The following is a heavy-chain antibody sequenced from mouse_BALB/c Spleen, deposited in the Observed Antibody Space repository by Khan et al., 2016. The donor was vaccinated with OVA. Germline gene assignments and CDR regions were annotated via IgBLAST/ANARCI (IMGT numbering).Heavy chain of an antibody. Sequence: EVELVESGGDLVKPGGSLKLSCADSGFTFSTYGMSWVRQAPDKRLEWVATVSTGGSYTYYPDSVKGRFTISRDNAKNTLYLQMSGLRSEDTAMFYCTRLAYYYDSEGFAYWGQGTLVTVSA. CDR3: TRLAYYYDSEGFAY. V-gene: IGHV5-6*01. D-gene: IGHD1-1*01. CDR1: GFTFSTYG. J-gene: IGHJ3*01. CDR2: VSTGGSYT.